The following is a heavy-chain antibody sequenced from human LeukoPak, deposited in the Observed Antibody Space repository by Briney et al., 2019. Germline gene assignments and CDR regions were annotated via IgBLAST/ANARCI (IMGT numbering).Heavy chain of an antibody. D-gene: IGHD6-19*01. CDR1: GFTFSSYS. CDR2: ISSSSSYI. V-gene: IGHV3-21*01. J-gene: IGHJ4*02. Sequence: GGSLRLSCAASGFTFSSYSMNWVRQAPGKGLEWVSSISSSSSYIYYADSVKGRFTISRDNAKNSLYLQMNSLRAEDTAVYYCARDHGIAVAGQNDYWGQGTLVTVSS. CDR3: ARDHGIAVAGQNDY.